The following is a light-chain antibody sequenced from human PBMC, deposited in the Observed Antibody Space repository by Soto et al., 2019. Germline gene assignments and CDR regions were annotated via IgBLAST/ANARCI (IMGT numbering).Light chain of an antibody. J-gene: IGLJ3*02. Sequence: QSALTQPASVSGSPGQSIAISCTGTNSDVGGYNYVSWYQHHPGKAPKLMIYEVSNRPSGVSNRFSGSKSGNTASLTISGLQAEDEADYYWSSYTTSTTWVFGGGTKLTVL. CDR1: NSDVGGYNY. CDR2: EVS. V-gene: IGLV2-14*01. CDR3: SSYTTSTTWV.